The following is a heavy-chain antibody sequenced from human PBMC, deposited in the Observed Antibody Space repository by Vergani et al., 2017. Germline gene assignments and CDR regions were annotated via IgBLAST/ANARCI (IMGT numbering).Heavy chain of an antibody. CDR2: IYSGGST. J-gene: IGHJ4*02. V-gene: IGHV3-66*02. D-gene: IGHD2-15*01. CDR1: GFTVSSNY. CDR3: ARKRGYCSGGRCYPVLDY. Sequence: EVQLVESGGGLVQPGGSLRLSCAASGFTVSSNYMSWVRQAPGQGLEWVSVIYSGGSTYYADSVKGRFTISRDNSKNTLYLQMNSLRAEATAVYYCARKRGYCSGGRCYPVLDYWGQGTLVTVSS.